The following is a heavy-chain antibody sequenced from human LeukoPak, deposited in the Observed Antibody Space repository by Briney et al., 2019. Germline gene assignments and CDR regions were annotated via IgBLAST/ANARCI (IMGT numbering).Heavy chain of an antibody. CDR3: AREHDTGRYMGDDAFDI. Sequence: ASVTVSRTASGGTFNSYAISGVRQAPGQGLEWMGGIIPMSDTANYPQKFRGRLTITADIPTSTVYMELSSLRSEDTAVYYCAREHDTGRYMGDDAFDIWGQGTMVTVSS. V-gene: IGHV1-69*06. D-gene: IGHD1-26*01. J-gene: IGHJ3*02. CDR1: GGTFNSYA. CDR2: IIPMSDTA.